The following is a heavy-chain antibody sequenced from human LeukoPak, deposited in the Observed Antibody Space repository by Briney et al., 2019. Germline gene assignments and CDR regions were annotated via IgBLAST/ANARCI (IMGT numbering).Heavy chain of an antibody. CDR1: GGSISSSSYY. CDR3: ASLAGGATRFDY. D-gene: IGHD1-26*01. J-gene: IGHJ4*02. CDR2: IYYSGNT. V-gene: IGHV4-39*01. Sequence: SETLSLTCTVSGGSISSSSYYWGWIRRPPGKGLEWIGNIYYSGNTDYNPSLKSRLTISVDTSKNQFSLKLSSVTAADTAVYYCASLAGGATRFDYWGQGTLVTVSS.